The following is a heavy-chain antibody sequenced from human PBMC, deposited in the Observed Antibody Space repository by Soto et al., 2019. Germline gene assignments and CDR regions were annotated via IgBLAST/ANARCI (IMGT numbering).Heavy chain of an antibody. D-gene: IGHD2-15*01. CDR3: ARDRKVVVAAHGWFDP. Sequence: ASVKVSCKASGYTFTSYGISWVRQAPGQGLEWMGWISAYNGNTNYAQKLQGRVTMTTDTSTSTAYMELRSLRSDDTAVYYCARDRKVVVAAHGWFDPWGQGTLVTVSS. CDR2: ISAYNGNT. J-gene: IGHJ5*02. CDR1: GYTFTSYG. V-gene: IGHV1-18*01.